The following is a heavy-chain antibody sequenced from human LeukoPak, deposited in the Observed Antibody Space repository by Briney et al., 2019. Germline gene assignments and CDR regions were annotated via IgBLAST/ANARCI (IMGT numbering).Heavy chain of an antibody. V-gene: IGHV3-49*04. D-gene: IGHD1-1*01. J-gene: IGHJ6*02. CDR2: IRSKAYRGKI. CDR1: GFTFGDHA. CDR3: ARGPIQLWIHNAMDV. Sequence: GGSLRLSCIGSGFTFGDHAMSWVRQAPGKGLEWVGFIRSKAYRGKIEYAAAVKGRFTISRDDSASIVYLQMNSLKIEDTAVYYCARGPIQLWIHNAMDVWGQGTTVTVS.